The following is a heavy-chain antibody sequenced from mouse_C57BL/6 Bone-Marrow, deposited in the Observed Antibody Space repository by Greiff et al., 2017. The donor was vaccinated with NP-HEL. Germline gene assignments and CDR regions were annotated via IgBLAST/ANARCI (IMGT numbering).Heavy chain of an antibody. CDR3: ASPPWLWYYDV. D-gene: IGHD1-2*01. CDR1: GYTFTGYY. Sequence: QVQLQQSGPELVKPGASVKISCKASGYTFTGYYIHWVKQRPEQGLEWIGWINPGSGNTKYNEKFKGKATLTADTSSSTAYMQLSSLTSEDSAVYYGASPPWLWYYDVWGWGTAVTVTS. CDR2: INPGSGNT. V-gene: IGHV1-66*01. J-gene: IGHJ1*01.